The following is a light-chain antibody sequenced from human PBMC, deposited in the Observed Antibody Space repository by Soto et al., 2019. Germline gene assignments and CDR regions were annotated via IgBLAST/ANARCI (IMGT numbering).Light chain of an antibody. V-gene: IGLV2-8*01. J-gene: IGLJ3*02. CDR1: NSDVGGYNY. CDR2: EVS. Sequence: QSVLTQPPSASGSPGQSVTISCTGTNSDVGGYNYVSWYQQHPGKAPKVMIYEVSKRPSGVPDRFSGSKSGNTASLTVSGLQAEDEADYYCSSYAGSNSWVFGGGTKLTVL. CDR3: SSYAGSNSWV.